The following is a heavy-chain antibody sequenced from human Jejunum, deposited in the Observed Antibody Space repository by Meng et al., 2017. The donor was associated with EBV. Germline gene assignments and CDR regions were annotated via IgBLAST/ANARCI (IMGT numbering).Heavy chain of an antibody. CDR1: GYSFTRNA. CDR3: ARLYDDSSYWYFDL. CDR2: ISAYNGNT. Sequence: QVHLVQSESELKHPGASVKVSCKASGYSFTRNAINWVRQAPGQGLEWMGWISAYNGNTNYAQKFQDRVTMTTDTPTNTAYLDLSSLRSDDTAIYYCARLYDDSSYWYFDLWGRGTLVTVSS. D-gene: IGHD3-22*01. V-gene: IGHV1-18*01. J-gene: IGHJ2*01.